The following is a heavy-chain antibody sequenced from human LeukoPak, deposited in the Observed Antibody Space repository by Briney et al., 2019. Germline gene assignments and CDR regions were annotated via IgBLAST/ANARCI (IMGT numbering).Heavy chain of an antibody. V-gene: IGHV3-23*01. Sequence: PGGSLRLSCAASGFTFSSYAMSWVRQAPGKGLEWVSAISGSGGSTYYADSVKGRFTISRDNSKNTLYLQMNSLRAEDTAVYYCAKVWRYCSSTSCYSLDYWGQGTLVTVSS. D-gene: IGHD2-2*01. CDR2: ISGSGGST. CDR3: AKVWRYCSSTSCYSLDY. CDR1: GFTFSSYA. J-gene: IGHJ4*02.